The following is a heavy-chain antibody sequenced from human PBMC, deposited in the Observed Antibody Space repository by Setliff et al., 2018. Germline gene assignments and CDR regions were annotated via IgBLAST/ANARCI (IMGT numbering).Heavy chain of an antibody. CDR1: GGTFSSYA. CDR2: ISAYNGNT. D-gene: IGHD2-2*01. V-gene: IGHV1-18*01. J-gene: IGHJ3*02. CDR3: ARDLIRWAAAVSDAFDI. Sequence: ASVKVSCKASGGTFSSYAISWVRQAPGQGLEWMGWISAYNGNTNYAQKFQGRVTMTTDTSTSTAYMELRSLRSDDTAVYYCARDLIRWAAAVSDAFDIWGQGTMVTVSS.